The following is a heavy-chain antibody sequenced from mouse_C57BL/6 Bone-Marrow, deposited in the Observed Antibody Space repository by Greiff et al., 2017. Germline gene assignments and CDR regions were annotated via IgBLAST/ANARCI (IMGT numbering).Heavy chain of an antibody. CDR1: GYTFTSYG. CDR2: IYPRSGNT. CDR3: ARLGYDGYLFAY. D-gene: IGHD2-3*01. V-gene: IGHV1-81*01. J-gene: IGHJ3*01. Sequence: VQRVESGAELARPGASVKLSCKASGYTFTSYGISWVKQRTGQGLEWIGEIYPRSGNTYYNEKFKGKATLTADKSSSTAYMELRSLTSEDSAVYFCARLGYDGYLFAYWGQGTLVTVSA.